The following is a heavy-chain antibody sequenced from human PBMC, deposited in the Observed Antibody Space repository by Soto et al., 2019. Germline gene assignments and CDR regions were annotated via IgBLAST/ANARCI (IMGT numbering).Heavy chain of an antibody. J-gene: IGHJ2*01. Sequence: ASLKGSWKASGYTFTSYYMHWVRQAPGQGLEWMGIINPSGGSTSYAQKFQGRVTMTRDTSTSTVYMELSSLRSEDTAVYYCARPNVLLWFGELSDWYFDLWGRGTLVTASS. D-gene: IGHD3-10*01. CDR2: INPSGGST. V-gene: IGHV1-46*01. CDR3: ARPNVLLWFGELSDWYFDL. CDR1: GYTFTSYY.